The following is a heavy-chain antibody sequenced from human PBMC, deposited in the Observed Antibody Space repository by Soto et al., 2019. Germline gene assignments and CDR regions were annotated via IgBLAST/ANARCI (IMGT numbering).Heavy chain of an antibody. CDR2: LHHSGST. Sequence: PSETLSLTCAVYCGSFSGYCWTWIRQPPGKGLEWIGELHHSGSTNYSPSLKSRVNISVDTSKNQFSLTLSSITAADTAVYYCARQGSYWGQGALVTVSS. J-gene: IGHJ4*02. V-gene: IGHV4-34*01. CDR3: ARQGSY. CDR1: CGSFSGYC.